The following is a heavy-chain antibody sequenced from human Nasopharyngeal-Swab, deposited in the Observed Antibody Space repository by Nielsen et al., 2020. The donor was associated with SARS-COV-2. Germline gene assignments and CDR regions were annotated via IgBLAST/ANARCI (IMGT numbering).Heavy chain of an antibody. D-gene: IGHD3-22*01. V-gene: IGHV1-18*01. Sequence: ASVKVSCKASGYTFTSYGISWVRQAPGQGLEWMGWISAYNGNTNYAQKLQGRVTMTTDTSTSTAYMELSRLRSDDTAVYYCARVGRYYYDSSGYYGDAFDIWGQGTMVTVSS. CDR1: GYTFTSYG. CDR3: ARVGRYYYDSSGYYGDAFDI. CDR2: ISAYNGNT. J-gene: IGHJ3*02.